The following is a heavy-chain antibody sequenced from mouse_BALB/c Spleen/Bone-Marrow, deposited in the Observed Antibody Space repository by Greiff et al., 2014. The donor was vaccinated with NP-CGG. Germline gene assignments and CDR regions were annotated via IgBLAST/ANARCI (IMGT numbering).Heavy chain of an antibody. D-gene: IGHD2-5*01. J-gene: IGHJ1*01. Sequence: VQLKESGPELEKPGASVKISCKASGYSFSGYNLNWVKQNSGQSLEWIGNIDPYYGDTTYNQKFKGKATLTVDRSSSTAYMQRKSLTSEDSAVYYCARKAYYTNWWYFDVWGAGTTVTVSS. CDR3: ARKAYYTNWWYFDV. CDR1: GYSFSGYN. V-gene: IGHV1-39*01. CDR2: IDPYYGDT.